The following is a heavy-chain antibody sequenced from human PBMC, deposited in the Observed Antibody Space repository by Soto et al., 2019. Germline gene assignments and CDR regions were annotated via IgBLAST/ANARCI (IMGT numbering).Heavy chain of an antibody. D-gene: IGHD3-10*01. Sequence: ASVKVSCKASGYTFTSYDINWVRQATGQGLEWMGWMNPNSGNTGYAQKFQGRVTMTRNTSISTAYMELSSLRSEDTAVYYCAREAKQRLGYYYIGLDVWGQGTTVTVSS. J-gene: IGHJ6*02. CDR1: GYTFTSYD. CDR3: AREAKQRLGYYYIGLDV. CDR2: MNPNSGNT. V-gene: IGHV1-8*01.